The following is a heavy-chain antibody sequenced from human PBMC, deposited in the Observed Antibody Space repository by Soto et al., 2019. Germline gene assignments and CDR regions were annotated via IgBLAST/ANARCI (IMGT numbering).Heavy chain of an antibody. J-gene: IGHJ4*02. CDR2: ISFGGGNT. Sequence: GGSLRLSCVGSGFTFSDYAMTWVRQAPGKGLEWVATISFGGGNTYYADSLEGRFTISRDNSKNTLFLQMYDLRAEDTAPYYCAKDGYCNGGSCYLYYLDSWGLGTPVTVSS. D-gene: IGHD2-15*01. CDR1: GFTFSDYA. V-gene: IGHV3-23*01. CDR3: AKDGYCNGGSCYLYYLDS.